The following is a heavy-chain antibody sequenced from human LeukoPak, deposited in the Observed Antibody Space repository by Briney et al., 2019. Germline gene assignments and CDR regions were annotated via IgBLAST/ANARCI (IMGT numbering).Heavy chain of an antibody. CDR1: SESFSGYF. Sequence: SETLSLTCAIYSESFSGYFWSWIRQPPGKGLEWIGEINYSGSTNYNPSLKSRVTISVDTSKNQFSLRLSSVTAADTAVYYCARVTGYMTEDYFDYWGQGTLITVSS. V-gene: IGHV4-34*01. D-gene: IGHD6-13*01. CDR3: ARVTGYMTEDYFDY. CDR2: INYSGST. J-gene: IGHJ4*02.